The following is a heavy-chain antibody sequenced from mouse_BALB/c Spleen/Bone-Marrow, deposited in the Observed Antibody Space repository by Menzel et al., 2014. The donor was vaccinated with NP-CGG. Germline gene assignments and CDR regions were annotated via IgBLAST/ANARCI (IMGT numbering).Heavy chain of an antibody. Sequence: EVKLVESGAELVKPGASVKLSCTASGFNIKDTHMHWVKQRPEQGLEWIGRIDPANGNTKYDPKFQGKATITADTSSNTAYLQLSSLTSEDTAVYYCARWLGIAYWGQGTLVTVSA. CDR1: GFNIKDTH. CDR2: IDPANGNT. V-gene: IGHV14-3*02. CDR3: ARWLGIAY. J-gene: IGHJ3*01. D-gene: IGHD2-2*01.